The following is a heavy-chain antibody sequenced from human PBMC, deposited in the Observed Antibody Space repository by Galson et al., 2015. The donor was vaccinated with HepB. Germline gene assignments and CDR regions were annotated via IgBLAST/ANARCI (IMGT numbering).Heavy chain of an antibody. D-gene: IGHD4-11*01. CDR1: GGTFSSYA. Sequence: SVKVSCKASGGTFSSYAISWVRQAPGQGLEWMGGIIPIFGTANYAQKFQGRVTITADESTSTAYMELSSLRSEDTAVYYCASSTVTTLYYYYYGMDVWGQGTTVTISS. CDR3: ASSTVTTLYYYYYGMDV. CDR2: IIPIFGTA. J-gene: IGHJ6*02. V-gene: IGHV1-69*13.